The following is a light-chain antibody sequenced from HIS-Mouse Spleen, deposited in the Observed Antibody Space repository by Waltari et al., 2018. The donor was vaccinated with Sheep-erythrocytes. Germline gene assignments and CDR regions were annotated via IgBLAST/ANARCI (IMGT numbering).Light chain of an antibody. CDR2: DVS. J-gene: IGLJ3*02. CDR3: SSYTSSSTWV. Sequence: QSALTQPASVSGSPGQSITISCTGTSSDVGAYNYVPWYQHHPGKAPKLMIYDVSNRPSGVSNRFSGSKSGNTASLTISGLQAEDEADYYCSSYTSSSTWVFGGGTKLTVL. V-gene: IGLV2-14*03. CDR1: SSDVGAYNY.